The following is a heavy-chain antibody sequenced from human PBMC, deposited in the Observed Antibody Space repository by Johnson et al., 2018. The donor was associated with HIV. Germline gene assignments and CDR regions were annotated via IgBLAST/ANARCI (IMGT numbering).Heavy chain of an antibody. CDR1: GFTFSSYW. Sequence: VQLVESGGGVVRPGGSLRLSCAASGFTFSSYWMSWVRQAPGKGLEWVGRIKSKTDGGTTDYATPVKGRFTISRDDSKNTLYLQMNSLRAEDTAVYYCASSESFGAFDIWGRGTMVTVSS. CDR2: IKSKTDGGTT. V-gene: IGHV3-15*01. J-gene: IGHJ3*02. D-gene: IGHD1-26*01. CDR3: ASSESFGAFDI.